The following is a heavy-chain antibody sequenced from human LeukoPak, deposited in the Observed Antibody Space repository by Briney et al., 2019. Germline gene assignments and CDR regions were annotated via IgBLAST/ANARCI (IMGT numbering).Heavy chain of an antibody. CDR3: ARVRLPKTKPHAFDI. Sequence: SETLSLTCTVSGGSISSGGYYWSWIRQHPGKGLERIGYIYYSGSTYYNPSLKSRVTISVDTSKNQFSLKLSSVTAADTAVYYCARVRLPKTKPHAFDIWGQGTMVTVSS. D-gene: IGHD2-21*02. J-gene: IGHJ3*02. CDR2: IYYSGST. CDR1: GGSISSGGYY. V-gene: IGHV4-31*03.